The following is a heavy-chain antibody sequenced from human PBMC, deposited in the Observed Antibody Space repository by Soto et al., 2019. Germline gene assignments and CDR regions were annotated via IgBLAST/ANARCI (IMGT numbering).Heavy chain of an antibody. D-gene: IGHD3-10*01. CDR2: IWYDGSND. V-gene: IGHV3-33*01. CDR1: GFIFNKYG. CDR3: ARAGVENWLDP. Sequence: QVQLVESGGGVVQPGRSLRLSCEGSGFIFNKYGMHWVRQAPGKGLEWVAIIWYDGSNDFYADSVKGRFTISKDNSKNKVYLEMDSLRVEDTAIYYCARAGVENWLDPWGQGTLVTVS. J-gene: IGHJ5*02.